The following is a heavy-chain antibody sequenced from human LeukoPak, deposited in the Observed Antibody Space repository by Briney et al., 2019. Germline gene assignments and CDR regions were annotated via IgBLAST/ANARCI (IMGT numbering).Heavy chain of an antibody. CDR3: AKGSYYYDSADYFDY. CDR2: LSGSGGNT. CDR1: GFTFSSYA. Sequence: GGSLRLSCAASGFTFSSYAMSWFRQAPGKGLEWVSTLSGSGGNTYYADSVKGRVTISRDNSKNTLYLQMNSLRAEDTAVYHCAKGSYYYDSADYFDYWGHGTLVTVSS. D-gene: IGHD3-22*01. J-gene: IGHJ4*01. V-gene: IGHV3-23*01.